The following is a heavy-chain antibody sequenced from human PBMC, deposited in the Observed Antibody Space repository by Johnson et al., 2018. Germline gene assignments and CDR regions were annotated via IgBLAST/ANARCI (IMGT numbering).Heavy chain of an antibody. J-gene: IGHJ3*02. Sequence: VQLVESGGGLVQPGGSLRPSCAASGFAFSSYVLHWVRRAPGKGPEWVSAIGTGGDTYYADSVMGRFTISRDNAKKSLYLQMNSLIAEDTAVYYCANAPGLWVKGHDAFDIWGQGTMVTVSS. CDR3: ANAPGLWVKGHDAFDI. D-gene: IGHD3-10*01. CDR2: IGTGGDT. V-gene: IGHV3-47*02. CDR1: GFAFSSYV.